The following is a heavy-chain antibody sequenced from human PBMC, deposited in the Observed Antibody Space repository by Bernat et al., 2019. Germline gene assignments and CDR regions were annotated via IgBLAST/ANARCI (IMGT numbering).Heavy chain of an antibody. V-gene: IGHV4-31*03. CDR2: IYHSGST. CDR1: GGSISSGAYY. Sequence: QVQLQESGPGLVKPSQTLSLTCTVSGGSISSGAYYWSWIRQHPGKGLEWIGYIYHSGSTYYNPSLKSRVTISVDTSKNQFSLKLSSVTAADTAVYYCARGEEGYCSGGSCYSNWFGPWGQGTLVTVSS. D-gene: IGHD2-15*01. CDR3: ARGEEGYCSGGSCYSNWFGP. J-gene: IGHJ5*02.